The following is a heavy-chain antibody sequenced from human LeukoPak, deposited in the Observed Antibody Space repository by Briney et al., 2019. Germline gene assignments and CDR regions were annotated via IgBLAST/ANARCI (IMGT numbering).Heavy chain of an antibody. V-gene: IGHV4-39*01. D-gene: IGHD1-26*01. CDR2: IYYSGST. Sequence: SYTLSLTCTVSGGSISSSSYSWGWIRQPPGKGLEWIGSIYYSGSTFYNPSLKSRVTISVDTSKNQFSLKLSSVTAADTAVYYCARQGSGRSSDYWGQGTLVTVSS. J-gene: IGHJ4*02. CDR3: ARQGSGRSSDY. CDR1: GGSISSSSYS.